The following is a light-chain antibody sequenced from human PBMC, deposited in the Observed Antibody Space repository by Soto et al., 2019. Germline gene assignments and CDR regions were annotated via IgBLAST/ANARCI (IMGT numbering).Light chain of an antibody. Sequence: LAQSPGTLSLSPGERATFSCRASQSISSISLAWYQHKPGQAPRLLIYGASSRATGIPHRFSGSGSGTDFTLTISRLEPEDCGVYYCQQYGGSPLYTFGQGTRLEIK. V-gene: IGKV3-20*01. CDR1: QSISSIS. J-gene: IGKJ2*01. CDR3: QQYGGSPLYT. CDR2: GAS.